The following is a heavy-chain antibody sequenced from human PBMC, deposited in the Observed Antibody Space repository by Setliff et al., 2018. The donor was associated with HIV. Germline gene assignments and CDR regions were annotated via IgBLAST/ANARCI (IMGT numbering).Heavy chain of an antibody. CDR1: GYTFSTHS. J-gene: IGHJ4*02. D-gene: IGHD1-1*01. CDR2: ISVYNGHT. Sequence: ASVKVSCKTSGYTFSTHSITWVRQAPGQGPEWMGWISVYNGHTNYVQKFQGRVVMSTDISTNTAYMELRSLTSDDTAVYYCARRGPGGSLFFDYWGQGTLVTVSS. V-gene: IGHV1-18*01. CDR3: ARRGPGGSLFFDY.